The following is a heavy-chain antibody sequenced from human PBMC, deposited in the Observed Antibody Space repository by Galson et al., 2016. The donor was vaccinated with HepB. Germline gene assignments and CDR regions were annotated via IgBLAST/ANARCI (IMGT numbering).Heavy chain of an antibody. V-gene: IGHV1-69*06. CDR3: AGGMYDFLTGYRRYYYYMDG. CDR2: IIPVFGTANYA. CDR1: GGTFGSYA. J-gene: IGHJ6*03. Sequence: SVKVSCKASGGTFGSYAINWVRQAPGQGLEWMGGIIPVFGTANYANYAQKFQGRVTITADKSTSTAYMELSSLRSEDTAVYYCAGGMYDFLTGYRRYYYYMDGGGKGTTVTVSS. D-gene: IGHD3-9*01.